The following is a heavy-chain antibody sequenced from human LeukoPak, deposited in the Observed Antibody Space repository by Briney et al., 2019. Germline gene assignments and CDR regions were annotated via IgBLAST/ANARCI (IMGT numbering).Heavy chain of an antibody. CDR2: IYYSGST. CDR1: GGSISSYY. V-gene: IGHV4-59*01. CDR3: ASRSSIWSGYQDTLYYFDS. D-gene: IGHD3-3*01. Sequence: SETLSLACTVSGGSISSYYWSWIRQPPGKRLEWIGHIYYSGSTNYNPSLKSRVTISVDTSKNQFSLKLSSVTAADTAVYYCASRSSIWSGYQDTLYYFDSWGQGTLVTVSS. J-gene: IGHJ4*02.